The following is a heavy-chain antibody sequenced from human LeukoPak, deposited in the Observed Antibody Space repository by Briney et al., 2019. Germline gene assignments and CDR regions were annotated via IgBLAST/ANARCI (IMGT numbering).Heavy chain of an antibody. Sequence: SETLTLTCTVSGGSISSDDYYWIWLRQPPGKGLEWIVYIYYSVSNYYNPSLKSRITISVDTSKNQFPPTLSSVTAGDAAVYYCACDILTGYYDYWGGGTLATVSS. V-gene: IGHV4-30-4*01. CDR2: IYYSVSN. CDR3: ACDILTGYYDY. D-gene: IGHD3-9*01. CDR1: GGSISSDDYY. J-gene: IGHJ4*02.